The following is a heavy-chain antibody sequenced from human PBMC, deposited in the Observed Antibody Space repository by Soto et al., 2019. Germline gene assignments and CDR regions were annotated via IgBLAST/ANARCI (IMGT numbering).Heavy chain of an antibody. D-gene: IGHD6-13*01. CDR1: GFTFSNAW. Sequence: GGSLRLSCAASGFTFSNAWMNWVRQAPGKGLEWVGRIKSKTDGGTTDYAAPVKGRFTISRDDSKNTLYLQMNSLKTEDTAVYYCTTRIAAAATPGYYYYGMDVWGQGTTVTVSS. CDR3: TTRIAAAATPGYYYYGMDV. CDR2: IKSKTDGGTT. J-gene: IGHJ6*02. V-gene: IGHV3-15*07.